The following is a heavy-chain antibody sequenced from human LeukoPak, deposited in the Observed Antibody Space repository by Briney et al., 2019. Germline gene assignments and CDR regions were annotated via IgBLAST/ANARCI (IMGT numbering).Heavy chain of an antibody. Sequence: ASVKVSCKASGGTFSSYAISWVRQAPGQGLEWMGGIIPIFGTANYAQKFQGRVTITADKSTSTAYMELSSLRSEDTAVYYCARDSSDSSGYKRVAYYYYYYMDVWGKGTTVTISS. CDR1: GGTFSSYA. J-gene: IGHJ6*03. CDR2: IIPIFGTA. D-gene: IGHD3-22*01. CDR3: ARDSSDSSGYKRVAYYYYYYMDV. V-gene: IGHV1-69*06.